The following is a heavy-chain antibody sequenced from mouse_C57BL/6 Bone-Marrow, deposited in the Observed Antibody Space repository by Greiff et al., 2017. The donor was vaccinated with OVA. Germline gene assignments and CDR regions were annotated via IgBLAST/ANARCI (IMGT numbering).Heavy chain of an antibody. D-gene: IGHD2-1*01. V-gene: IGHV5-17*01. J-gene: IGHJ2*01. CDR3: ARHYYGNYFAY. CDR1: GFPFSDYG. CDR2: ISSGSSTI. Sequence: EVHVVESGGGLVKPGGSLKLACAASGFPFSDYGMHWVRQDPEKGLESVAYISSGSSTIYYADTVKGRFTISRDNAKNTLFLQMTSLRSEDTAMYYCARHYYGNYFAYWCQGTTLTVSS.